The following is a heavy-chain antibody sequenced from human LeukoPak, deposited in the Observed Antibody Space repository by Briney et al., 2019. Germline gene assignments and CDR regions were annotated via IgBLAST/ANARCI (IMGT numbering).Heavy chain of an antibody. J-gene: IGHJ4*02. Sequence: GRSLRLSCAASGFTFSNYAMHWVRQAPGKGLDWVAAISYDGSSKYYADSVKGRFTISRDNSQNTLYLQMDSLRAEDAAVFYCAGGYCSGNTCWKLDYWGQGTLVTVSS. CDR1: GFTFSNYA. D-gene: IGHD2-15*01. CDR3: AGGYCSGNTCWKLDY. V-gene: IGHV3-30*04. CDR2: ISYDGSSK.